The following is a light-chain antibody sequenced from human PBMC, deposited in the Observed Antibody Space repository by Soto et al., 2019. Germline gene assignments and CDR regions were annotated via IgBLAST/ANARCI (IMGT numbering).Light chain of an antibody. Sequence: QSALTQPASVSGSPGQSIVISCTGTSSDVGAYNYVSWYQQYPGKVPKLMIYDVNNRPSGVSNRFSGSKSGNTASLTISGRQAEDEADYYCCSYTTTDIYVFGTGTKLTVL. CDR1: SSDVGAYNY. V-gene: IGLV2-14*03. CDR2: DVN. J-gene: IGLJ1*01. CDR3: CSYTTTDIYV.